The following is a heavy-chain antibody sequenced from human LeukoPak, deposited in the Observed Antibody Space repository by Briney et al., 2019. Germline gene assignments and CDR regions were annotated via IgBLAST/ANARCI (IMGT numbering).Heavy chain of an antibody. D-gene: IGHD1-26*01. CDR1: GFTFSTYA. Sequence: GGSLRLSCAASGFTFSTYAMSWVRQAPGKGLGWVSAISGSGGSTYYADSVKGRFTISRDNSKNTLYLQMNSLRAEDTAVYYCAKGETVYYFDYWGQGTLVTVSS. CDR3: AKGETVYYFDY. CDR2: ISGSGGST. J-gene: IGHJ4*02. V-gene: IGHV3-23*01.